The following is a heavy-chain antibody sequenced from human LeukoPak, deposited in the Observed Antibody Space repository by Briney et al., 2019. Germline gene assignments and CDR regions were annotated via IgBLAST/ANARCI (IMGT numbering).Heavy chain of an antibody. V-gene: IGHV3-7*01. Sequence: GGSLRLSCAASGFTFSSYWMSWVRQAPGKGLEWVADIKEDGSEKYYVDSVKGRFTISRDNARNSLYLQMNSLRVEDTAVYYCALTPDYYGSGSFDYWGQGTLVTVSS. CDR3: ALTPDYYGSGSFDY. CDR2: IKEDGSEK. J-gene: IGHJ4*02. CDR1: GFTFSSYW. D-gene: IGHD3-10*01.